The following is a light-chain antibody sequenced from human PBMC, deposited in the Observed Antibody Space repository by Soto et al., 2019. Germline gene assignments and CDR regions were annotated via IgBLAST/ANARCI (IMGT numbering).Light chain of an antibody. CDR2: AAS. CDR3: HQYNNWPWT. Sequence: ETVMTQSPVTLSVSPGDTATLSCRASQRVSSHLAWYQQKAGQAPRLLIYAASSSATGIPVRFSGSGSETEFTLTIRGLQSEDSALYFCHQYNNWPWTFGQGTIVEIK. CDR1: QRVSSH. V-gene: IGKV3-15*01. J-gene: IGKJ1*01.